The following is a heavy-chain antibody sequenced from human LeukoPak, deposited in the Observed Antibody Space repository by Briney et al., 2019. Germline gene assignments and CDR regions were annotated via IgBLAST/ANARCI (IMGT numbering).Heavy chain of an antibody. CDR1: GYSLSSGYY. Sequence: PSETLSLTCAVSGYSLSSGYYWGWIRQPPGKGLEWIGSIYYTGNTYCNPSLKSRVTISVDTSKNQFSLKLSSVTAADTAVYYCARENRGLHWFDPWGQATLVTVSS. CDR3: ARENRGLHWFDP. J-gene: IGHJ5*02. D-gene: IGHD1-14*01. CDR2: IYYTGNT. V-gene: IGHV4-38-2*02.